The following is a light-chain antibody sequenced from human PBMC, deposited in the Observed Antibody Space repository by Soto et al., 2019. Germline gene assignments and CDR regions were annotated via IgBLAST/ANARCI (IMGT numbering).Light chain of an antibody. CDR1: SSDAGGYNS. CDR2: EVY. V-gene: IGLV2-14*01. CDR3: SSFTSTNTWV. Sequence: QAVVTQPASVSGSPGQSITISCTGTSSDAGGYNSVCWHQQHPGKAPKLMIYEVYNRPSGVSDRFSASKSGNTASLTISGLQADDEADYYCSSFTSTNTWVFGGGTKLTVL. J-gene: IGLJ3*02.